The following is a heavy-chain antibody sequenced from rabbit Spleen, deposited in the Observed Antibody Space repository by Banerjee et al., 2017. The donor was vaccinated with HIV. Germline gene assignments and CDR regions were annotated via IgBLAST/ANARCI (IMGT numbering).Heavy chain of an antibody. CDR1: GFSFSSSYC. D-gene: IGHD2-1*01. J-gene: IGHJ4*01. Sequence: QAQPEASGGGLVKPEGSLTLTCPASGFSFSSSYCLCWVRQAPGKGLEWIACIDAGSSGNTYYASWAKGRFTISKTSSTTVTLQMTSLTAADTATYFCARDPTYDDYPYVDWWGPGTLVTVS. CDR2: IDAGSSGNT. V-gene: IGHV1S45*01. CDR3: ARDPTYDDYPYVDW.